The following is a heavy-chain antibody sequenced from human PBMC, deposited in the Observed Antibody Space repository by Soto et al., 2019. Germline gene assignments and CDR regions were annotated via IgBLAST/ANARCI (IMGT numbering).Heavy chain of an antibody. D-gene: IGHD6-13*01. CDR1: GYTFTNYG. CDR2: ISGYNGHT. V-gene: IGHV1-18*04. Sequence: QVQLVQAGTEVKKPGASVKVSCKASGYTFTNYGITWVRQAPGEGLEWMGWISGYNGHTNYAQKVQGRVTMTTDTPTSTAYMELRSLRSDDTAVFYCARSPAATGTSGLDPWGQGTLVTVSS. J-gene: IGHJ5*02. CDR3: ARSPAATGTSGLDP.